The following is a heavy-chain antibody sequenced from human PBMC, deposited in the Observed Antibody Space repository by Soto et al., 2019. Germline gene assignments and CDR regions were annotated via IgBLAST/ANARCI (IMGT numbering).Heavy chain of an antibody. D-gene: IGHD6-13*01. CDR1: GFTVSSNY. V-gene: IGHV3-66*01. CDR2: IYSGGST. CDR3: ATSPSIAAAGDAFDI. Sequence: GGSLRLSCAASGFTVSSNYMSWVRQAPGKGLEWVSVIYSGGSTYYADSVKGRFTISRDNSKNTLYLQMNSLRAEDTAVYYCATSPSIAAAGDAFDIWGQGTMVTVSS. J-gene: IGHJ3*02.